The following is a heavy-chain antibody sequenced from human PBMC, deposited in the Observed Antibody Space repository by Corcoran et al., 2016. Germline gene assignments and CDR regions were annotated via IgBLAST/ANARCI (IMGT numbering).Heavy chain of an antibody. CDR3: AWGEPDGGNTALADY. J-gene: IGHJ4*02. D-gene: IGHD2-15*01. V-gene: IGHV1-18*01. CDR1: GYTFTSYG. Sequence: QVQLVQSGAEVKKPGASVKVSCKASGYTFTSYGISWVRQAPGQGLEWMGWISAYNCNTNYAQKLQGRGTMTHDTSTSTAYMELRSLRSDDTAVHYCAWGEPDGGNTALADYGGQGTLVTVAS. CDR2: ISAYNCNT.